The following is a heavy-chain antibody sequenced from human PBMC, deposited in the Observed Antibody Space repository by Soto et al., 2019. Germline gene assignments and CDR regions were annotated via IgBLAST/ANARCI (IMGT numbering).Heavy chain of an antibody. J-gene: IGHJ3*02. D-gene: IGHD2-21*02. Sequence: SVKGSCKASGGTFSCYAISWGRQARGQGLEWMGGIIPIFGTANYAQKFQGRVTITADESTSTAYMEPSSLRSEDTAVYYCARDGRPIVVVTAIEGNAFDIWGQGTMVTVSS. V-gene: IGHV1-69*13. CDR2: IIPIFGTA. CDR3: ARDGRPIVVVTAIEGNAFDI. CDR1: GGTFSCYA.